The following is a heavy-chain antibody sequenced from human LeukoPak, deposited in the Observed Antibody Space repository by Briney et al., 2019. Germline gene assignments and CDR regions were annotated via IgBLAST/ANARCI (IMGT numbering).Heavy chain of an antibody. J-gene: IGHJ4*02. CDR1: GYTFTSYY. CDR3: ARVTYYYDSSGYYFFDY. Sequence: ALVKVSCKASGYTFTSYYMHWVRQAPGPGLEWMGIINPSGGSTSYAQKSQGRVTMTRDTSTSTVYMELSSLRSEDTAVYYCARVTYYYDSSGYYFFDYWGQGTLVTVSS. CDR2: INPSGGST. V-gene: IGHV1-46*01. D-gene: IGHD3-22*01.